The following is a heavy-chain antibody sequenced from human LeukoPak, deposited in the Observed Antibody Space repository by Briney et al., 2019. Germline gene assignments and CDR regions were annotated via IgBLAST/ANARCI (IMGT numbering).Heavy chain of an antibody. CDR2: IYYSGST. CDR1: GGSISSHY. CDR3: ARGPYYDFWSATTAGYFDY. V-gene: IGHV4-59*11. D-gene: IGHD3-3*01. Sequence: SETLSLTCTVSGGSISSHYWSWIRQPPGKGLEWIGYIYYSGSTNYNPSLKSRVTISVDTSKNQFSLTLSSVTAADTAVYYCARGPYYDFWSATTAGYFDYWGQGTLVTVSS. J-gene: IGHJ4*02.